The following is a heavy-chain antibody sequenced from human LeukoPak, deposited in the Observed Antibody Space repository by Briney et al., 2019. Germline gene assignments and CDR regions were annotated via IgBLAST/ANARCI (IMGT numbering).Heavy chain of an antibody. J-gene: IGHJ4*02. Sequence: GGSLRLSCAASGFIFNKYWMAWVRQAPGKGLEWVANINEDGGDRNYVDSLKGRFTISRDNAKNSLYLQMNSLRVEDTAVYYCARDAAYGYDRFDYWGQGTQVSVSS. D-gene: IGHD5-18*01. CDR1: GFIFNKYW. V-gene: IGHV3-7*01. CDR2: INEDGGDR. CDR3: ARDAAYGYDRFDY.